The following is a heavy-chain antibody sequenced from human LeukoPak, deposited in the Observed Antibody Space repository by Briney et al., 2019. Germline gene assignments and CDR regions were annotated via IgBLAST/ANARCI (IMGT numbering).Heavy chain of an antibody. CDR3: AREAPGVTGTTF. Sequence: GGSLRLSCAASGFTFNNYAMNWVRQAPGKGLEWVSVISGSGGTTYYADSVKGRFTISRDSSKNTLYLQMNSLRAEDTAVYYCAREAPGVTGTTFGGQGTLVTVSS. D-gene: IGHD1-20*01. J-gene: IGHJ4*02. V-gene: IGHV3-23*01. CDR1: GFTFNNYA. CDR2: ISGSGGTT.